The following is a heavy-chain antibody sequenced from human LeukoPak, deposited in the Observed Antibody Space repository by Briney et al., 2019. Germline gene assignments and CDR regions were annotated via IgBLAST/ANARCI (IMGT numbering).Heavy chain of an antibody. CDR2: MNPKSGYT. D-gene: IGHD6-19*01. CDR3: ARVAGDADY. V-gene: IGHV1-8*01. CDR1: GYTFTSYD. J-gene: IGHJ4*02. Sequence: ASVKVSCKTSGYTFTSYDINRVRQATGQGLEWMGWMNPKSGYTGSTQKFQGRVTMTRDASISTAYMELSSLRSDDTAVYYCARVAGDADYWGQGTLVTVSS.